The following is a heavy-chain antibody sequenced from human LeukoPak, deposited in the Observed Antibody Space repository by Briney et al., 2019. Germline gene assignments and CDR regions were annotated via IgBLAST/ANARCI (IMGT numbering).Heavy chain of an antibody. Sequence: GGSLRLSCAASGFTFSNYAMSWVRQAPGKGLEWVSAISGSGGSTYYADSVKGRFTISRDNSKNTLYLQMNSLRAEDTAAYYCAKDFPTVTTVGYYYGMDVWGQGTTVTVSS. CDR3: AKDFPTVTTVGYYYGMDV. D-gene: IGHD4-17*01. CDR1: GFTFSNYA. CDR2: ISGSGGST. J-gene: IGHJ6*02. V-gene: IGHV3-23*01.